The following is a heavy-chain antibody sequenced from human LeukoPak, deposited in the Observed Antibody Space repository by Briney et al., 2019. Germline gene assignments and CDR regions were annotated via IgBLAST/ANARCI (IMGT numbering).Heavy chain of an antibody. J-gene: IGHJ2*01. CDR3: AKREGALLENWQFDL. V-gene: IGHV3-23*05. Sequence: PGRSLRLSCAASGFTFSSFAMSWVRQAPGKGLECVSTIEKNSIGTYYADSVKGRVTISRDNSKNTLYLQLSDLRVEDTAIFYCAKREGALLENWQFDLWGRGTLVTVSS. D-gene: IGHD1-1*01. CDR1: GFTFSSFA. CDR2: IEKNSIGT.